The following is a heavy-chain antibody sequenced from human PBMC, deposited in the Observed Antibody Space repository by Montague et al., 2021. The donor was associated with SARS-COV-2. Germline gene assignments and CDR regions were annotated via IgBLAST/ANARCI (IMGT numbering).Heavy chain of an antibody. V-gene: IGHV4-39*01. CDR3: VRYYTGSSQAS. CDR2: IFHSGTT. J-gene: IGHJ5*02. Sequence: SETLSLTCTVSGGSIVTGDYYWAWSRQPPGKGLEWIGSIFHSGTTYYAPSLRGRVTISVDTSKNQFSLKLTSVAAADTAFYYCVRYYTGSSQASWGQGTLVTVSS. D-gene: IGHD6-6*01. CDR1: GGSIVTGDYY.